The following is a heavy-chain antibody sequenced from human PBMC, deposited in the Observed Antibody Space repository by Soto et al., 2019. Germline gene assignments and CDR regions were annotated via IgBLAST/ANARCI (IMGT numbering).Heavy chain of an antibody. J-gene: IGHJ5*02. Sequence: EVQLVESGGDLVQPGRSLRLSCTASGFTFGDYGLSWFRQAPVKGLEWVGFIRYKANGGTTEYAASVKGRFTISRDDSRSIAYLQMNSLKTEDTAVYYCTRGPLGDPIWGSYWFDPWGQGILVTVSS. CDR3: TRGPLGDPIWGSYWFDP. CDR1: GFTFGDYG. V-gene: IGHV3-49*03. D-gene: IGHD3-16*01. CDR2: IRYKANGGTT.